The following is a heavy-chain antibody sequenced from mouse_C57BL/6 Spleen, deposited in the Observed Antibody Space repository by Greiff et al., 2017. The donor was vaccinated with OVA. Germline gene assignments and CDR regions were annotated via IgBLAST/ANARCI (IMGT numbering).Heavy chain of an antibody. CDR1: GCTFTSYW. D-gene: IGHD1-1*01. V-gene: IGHV1-53*01. CDR2: INPSNGGT. J-gene: IGHJ2*01. Sequence: QVQLQHSGTELVKPGASVKLSCKASGCTFTSYWMHWVKQRPGQGLEWIGNINPSNGGTNYNEKFKSKATLTVDKSSSTAYMQLSSLTSEDSAVYYCAREVLLLRLFDYWGQGTTLTVSS. CDR3: AREVLLLRLFDY.